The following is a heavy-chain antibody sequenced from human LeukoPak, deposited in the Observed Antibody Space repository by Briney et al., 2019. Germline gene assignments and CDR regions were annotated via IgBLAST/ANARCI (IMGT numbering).Heavy chain of an antibody. Sequence: PSETLSLTCAVYGGSFSGYYWSWIRQPPGKGLEWIGYIYYSGSTNYNPSLRSRVTISVDTSKNQFSLKLSSVTAADTAVYYCAREEYSYGYPNYYYYGMDVWGQGTTVTVSS. J-gene: IGHJ6*02. V-gene: IGHV4-59*01. CDR1: GGSFSGYY. CDR2: IYYSGST. CDR3: AREEYSYGYPNYYYYGMDV. D-gene: IGHD5-18*01.